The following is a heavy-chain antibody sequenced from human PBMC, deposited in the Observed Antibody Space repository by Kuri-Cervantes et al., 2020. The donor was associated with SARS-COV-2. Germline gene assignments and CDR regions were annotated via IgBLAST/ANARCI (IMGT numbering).Heavy chain of an antibody. CDR3: ASSCSSTSCFRPQGKNFDY. CDR2: IQYDGGNE. D-gene: IGHD2-2*01. V-gene: IGHV3-30*02. J-gene: IGHJ4*02. Sequence: GEFLKISCAASGFTFSTYGMHWVRQPPGKGLEWVAFIQYDGGNEYHADSVKGRSTISRDNSKNTLYLQMDSLRAEDTAVYYCASSCSSTSCFRPQGKNFDYWGQGTLVTVSS. CDR1: GFTFSTYG.